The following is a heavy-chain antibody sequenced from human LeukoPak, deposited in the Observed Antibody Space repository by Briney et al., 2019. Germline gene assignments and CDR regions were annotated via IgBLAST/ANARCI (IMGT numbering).Heavy chain of an antibody. CDR2: IWYDGSDK. CDR1: GFTFSSYG. D-gene: IGHD3-16*01. CDR3: ARGDYDYVWGSSD. Sequence: PGGSLRLSCAASGFTFSSYGMHWVRQAPGKGLEWVAVIWYDGSDKYYADSVKGRFTISRDNSRNTLYLQMNSLRAEDTAVYYCARGDYDYVWGSSDWGQGTLVTVSS. J-gene: IGHJ4*02. V-gene: IGHV3-33*01.